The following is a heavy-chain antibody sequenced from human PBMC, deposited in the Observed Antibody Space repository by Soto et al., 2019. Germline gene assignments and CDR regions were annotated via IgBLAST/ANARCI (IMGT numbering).Heavy chain of an antibody. Sequence: QITLKESGPTLVKPTQTLTLTCTFSGLSLSTNGLDVAWIRQPPGKALEWLALLYWDDDKRYSPSLKNRLAITKGTSKNQVVLTMTNMDPLDTATYYCAHRRPYSNSPEYFFDYWGHGTLVTVSS. D-gene: IGHD6-6*01. CDR1: GLSLSTNGLD. V-gene: IGHV2-5*02. J-gene: IGHJ4*01. CDR2: LYWDDDK. CDR3: AHRRPYSNSPEYFFDY.